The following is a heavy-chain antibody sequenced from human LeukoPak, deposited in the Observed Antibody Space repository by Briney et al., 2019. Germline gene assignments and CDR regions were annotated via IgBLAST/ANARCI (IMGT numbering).Heavy chain of an antibody. CDR1: GYSFTSYW. Sequence: GESLKISCKGSGYSFTSYWISWVRRMPGKGLEWMGRIDPSDSYTNYSPSFQGHVTISADKSISTAYLQWSSLKASDTAMYYCARDIVVVPAAKAFDPWGQGTLVTVSS. J-gene: IGHJ5*02. D-gene: IGHD2-2*01. CDR2: IDPSDSYT. CDR3: ARDIVVVPAAKAFDP. V-gene: IGHV5-10-1*01.